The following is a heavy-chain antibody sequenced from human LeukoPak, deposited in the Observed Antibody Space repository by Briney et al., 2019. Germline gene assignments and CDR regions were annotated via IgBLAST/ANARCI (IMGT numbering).Heavy chain of an antibody. CDR3: TRGTSGYYTSADY. V-gene: IGHV3-49*04. CDR1: GFTFGDYA. CDR2: VRSKAYGGTT. Sequence: GGSLRLSCTAPGFTFGDYAMSWVRQAPGKGLEWVGFVRSKAYGGTTQYAASVKGRFTISRDDSKSIAYLQMNSLKTDDTAVYYCTRGTSGYYTSADYWGQGTLVTVSS. J-gene: IGHJ4*02. D-gene: IGHD3-22*01.